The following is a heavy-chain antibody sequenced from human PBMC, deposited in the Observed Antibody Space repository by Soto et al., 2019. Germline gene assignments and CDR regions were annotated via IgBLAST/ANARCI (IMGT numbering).Heavy chain of an antibody. J-gene: IGHJ4*02. CDR2: SIPILGIA. CDR1: GGTFSSYT. V-gene: IGHV1-69*08. CDR3: SREVTVEVAADFFDY. Sequence: QVQLVQSGAEVKKPGSSVKVSCKASGGTFSSYTISWVRQAPGQGLEWMGRSIPILGIANYAQKFQGRVTITADTSRRTAYTELSSPVSEETDVYSSSREVTVEVAADFFDYCGEGTLVTVTS. D-gene: IGHD2-15*01.